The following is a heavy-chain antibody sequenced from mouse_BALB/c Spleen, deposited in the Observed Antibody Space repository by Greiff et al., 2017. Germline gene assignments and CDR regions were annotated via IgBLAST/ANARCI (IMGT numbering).Heavy chain of an antibody. CDR2: ISYDGSN. J-gene: IGHJ4*01. D-gene: IGHD2-4*01. Sequence: EVKLEESGPGLVKPSQSLSLTCSVTGYSITSGYYWNWIRQFPGNKLEWMGYISYDGSNNFNPSLKNRISITRDTSKNQFFLKLNSVTTEDTATYYCARAHYYDYDVGVGDYAMDYWGQGTSVTVSS. CDR3: ARAHYYDYDVGVGDYAMDY. CDR1: GYSITSGYY. V-gene: IGHV3-6*02.